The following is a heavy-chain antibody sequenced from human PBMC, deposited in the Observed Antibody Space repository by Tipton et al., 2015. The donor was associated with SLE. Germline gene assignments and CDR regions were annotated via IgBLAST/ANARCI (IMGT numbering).Heavy chain of an antibody. CDR2: ISRSGDAT. CDR1: GFTFSNFA. D-gene: IGHD4-17*01. J-gene: IGHJ4*02. CDR3: AKAAYATAHGGAYFDY. V-gene: IGHV3-23*01. Sequence: SLRLSCAASGFTFSNFAVSWVRQAPGKGLEWVSAISRSGDATYYADPVKGWFTISRDNSRNTLYLQMNSLRAEDTAVYYCAKAAYATAHGGAYFDYWGQGTLVTVSS.